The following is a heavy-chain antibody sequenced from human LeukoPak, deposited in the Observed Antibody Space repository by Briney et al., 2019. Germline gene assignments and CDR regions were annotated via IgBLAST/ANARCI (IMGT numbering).Heavy chain of an antibody. V-gene: IGHV5-51*01. J-gene: IGHJ5*02. CDR2: IYPGDSDT. CDR1: GYTFTTYW. Sequence: GESLKISCEGSGYTFTTYWIGWVRQLPGKGLEWMGIIYPGDSDTRYSPSFQGQVTISVDKSISTSSLQWSRLNASATAMYYCARLRPERLWGWFDPWGQGTLVTVSS. D-gene: IGHD1-1*01. CDR3: ARLRPERLWGWFDP.